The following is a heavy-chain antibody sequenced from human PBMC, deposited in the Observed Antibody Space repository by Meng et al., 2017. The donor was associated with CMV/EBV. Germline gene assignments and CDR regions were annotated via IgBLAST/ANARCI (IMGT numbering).Heavy chain of an antibody. CDR3: AKGPTGTADY. CDR2: IRYDGSNK. J-gene: IGHJ4*02. V-gene: IGHV3-30*02. Sequence: QVQLVESGGGVVQPGGSLGLSCAASGFTFSSYGRHWVRQAPGKGLEWVAFIRYDGSNKYYADSVKGRFTISRDNSKNTLYLQMNSLRAEDTAVYYCAKGPTGTADYWGQGTLVTVSS. CDR1: GFTFSSYG. D-gene: IGHD1-1*01.